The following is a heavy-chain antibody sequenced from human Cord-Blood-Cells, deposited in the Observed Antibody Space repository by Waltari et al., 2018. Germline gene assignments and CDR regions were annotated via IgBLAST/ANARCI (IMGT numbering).Heavy chain of an antibody. V-gene: IGHV3-7*01. Sequence: EVQLVESGGGLVQPGGSLRLSCAASGFTFSSYWMSWVRQAPGEGLVWVGNIKRDGSGKYYVDSVKGRFTISRDNAKNSLFLQMNSLRAEDTAVYYCARGSTGDDAFDIWGQGTMVTVSS. CDR1: GFTFSSYW. CDR2: IKRDGSGK. D-gene: IGHD7-27*01. J-gene: IGHJ3*02. CDR3: ARGSTGDDAFDI.